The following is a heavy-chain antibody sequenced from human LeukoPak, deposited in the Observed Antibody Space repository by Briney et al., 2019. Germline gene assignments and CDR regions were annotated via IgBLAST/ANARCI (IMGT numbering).Heavy chain of an antibody. CDR3: ARTVVRLQLRSWVPFDY. D-gene: IGHD5-24*01. CDR2: ISSSSSYI. V-gene: IGHV3-21*01. Sequence: GGSLRLSCAASGFTFSSYSMNWVRQAPGKGLEWVSSISSSSSYIYYAYSVKVRFTIHRDKAKNSMYMQMNSLTAEHTAVYYCARTVVRLQLRSWVPFDYWGQGTLVNVSS. CDR1: GFTFSSYS. J-gene: IGHJ4*02.